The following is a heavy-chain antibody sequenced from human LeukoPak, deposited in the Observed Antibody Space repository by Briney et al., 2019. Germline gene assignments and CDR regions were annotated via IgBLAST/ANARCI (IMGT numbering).Heavy chain of an antibody. J-gene: IGHJ4*02. CDR1: GFTFSSYA. CDR3: AKSNSNYVFY. D-gene: IGHD4-11*01. V-gene: IGHV3-23*01. CDR2: ISGSGGST. Sequence: GGSLRLSCAASGFTFSSYAMSWVRQAPGKGLEWVSGISGSGGSTYYADSAKGRFTISRDNSKNTLYLQMDSLRAEDTAVYYCAKSNSNYVFYWGQGTLVTVSS.